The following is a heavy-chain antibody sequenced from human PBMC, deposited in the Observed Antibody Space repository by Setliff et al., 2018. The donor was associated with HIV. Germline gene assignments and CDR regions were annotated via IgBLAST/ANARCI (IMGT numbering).Heavy chain of an antibody. CDR3: ARDLDPYFAMAV. CDR2: VGCWSTCT. J-gene: IGHJ6*02. CDR1: GFTFDISD. Sequence: GSLRLSCATSGFTFDISDMSWVRQAPGKGLEVVSTVGCWSTCTYFADSVKGRFTISADTSKNTLYLQMTRLSAEDTGVYYWARDLDPYFAMAVWGQGTTVTVSS. V-gene: IGHV3-23*01.